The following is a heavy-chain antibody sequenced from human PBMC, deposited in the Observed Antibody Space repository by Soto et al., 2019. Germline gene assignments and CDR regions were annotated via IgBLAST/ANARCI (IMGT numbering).Heavy chain of an antibody. CDR1: GFTFSDYA. Sequence: VQLVESGGGVVQPGRSLRLSCAASGFTFSDYAMHWVRQAPGKGLEWVAVVSHDGRNTHYADSVKGRFTISRDSSKKRVSREMTSLRAEDTAVYYCAKGGRQWLVTSDFNYWGQGARVTVSS. D-gene: IGHD6-19*01. CDR2: VSHDGRNT. J-gene: IGHJ4*02. CDR3: AKGGRQWLVTSDFNY. V-gene: IGHV3-30*18.